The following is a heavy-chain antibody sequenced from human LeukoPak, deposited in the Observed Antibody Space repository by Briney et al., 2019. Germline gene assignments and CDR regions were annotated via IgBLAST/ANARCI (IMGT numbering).Heavy chain of an antibody. CDR2: IYYSGST. D-gene: IGHD2-2*03. J-gene: IGHJ4*02. V-gene: IGHV4-59*01. Sequence: PSETLSLTCTVSGGSISSYYWSWIRQSPGKGLEWIGYIYYSGSTNYNPSLKSRVTISVDTSKNQFSLKLSSVTAADTAVYYCARVDIVVVPAAMHFFYFDYRGQGTLVTVSS. CDR1: GGSISSYY. CDR3: ARVDIVVVPAAMHFFYFDY.